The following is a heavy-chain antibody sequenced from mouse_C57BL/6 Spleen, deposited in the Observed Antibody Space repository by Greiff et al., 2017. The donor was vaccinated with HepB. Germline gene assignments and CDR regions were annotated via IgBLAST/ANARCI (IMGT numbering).Heavy chain of an antibody. CDR3: ARRNFP. CDR2: INPNNGGT. Sequence: EVQLQQSGPELVKPGASVKISCKASGYTFTDYYMNWVKQSHGKSLEWIGDINPNNGGTSYNQKFKGKATLTVDKSSSTAYIELRSLTSEDSAVYYCARRNFPWGQGTTLTVSS. CDR1: GYTFTDYY. J-gene: IGHJ2*01. V-gene: IGHV1-26*01.